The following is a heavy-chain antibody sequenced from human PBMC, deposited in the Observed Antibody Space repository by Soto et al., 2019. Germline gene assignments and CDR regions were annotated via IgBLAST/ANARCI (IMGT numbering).Heavy chain of an antibody. CDR2: ISPSGTT. D-gene: IGHD3-10*01. CDR3: VTSLWFGTPPEI. CDR1: GGSFSGYY. V-gene: IGHV4-34*01. Sequence: QVQLQQWGAGLLKPSETLSLTCAVYGGSFSGYYWTWFRQPPGKGLAWIGEISPSGTTKYIPSLKSRVTTSADTSKNQFCLKVTSVTAADTAVYYGVTSLWFGTPPEIWGQGAMVTVSS. J-gene: IGHJ4*02.